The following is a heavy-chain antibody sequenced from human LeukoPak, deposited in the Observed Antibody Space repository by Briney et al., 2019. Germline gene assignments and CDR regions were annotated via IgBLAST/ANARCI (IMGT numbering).Heavy chain of an antibody. D-gene: IGHD3-10*01. Sequence: GGSLRLSCTASGFSFSGHWMHWARQLPGKGLVWVSRISPTGSTTSYADSVKGRFTVSRDNAKNSLYLQMNSLRAEDTAVYYCARELLWFGESYWGQGTLVTVSS. J-gene: IGHJ4*02. V-gene: IGHV3-74*01. CDR2: ISPTGSTT. CDR1: GFSFSGHW. CDR3: ARELLWFGESY.